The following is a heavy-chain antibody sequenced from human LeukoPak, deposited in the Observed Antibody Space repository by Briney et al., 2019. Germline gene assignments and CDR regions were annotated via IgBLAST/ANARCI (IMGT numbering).Heavy chain of an antibody. V-gene: IGHV4-39*01. J-gene: IGHJ4*02. CDR2: IYYSGNT. CDR1: GDSISSSSSY. CDR3: TRHEVRGVIWDD. D-gene: IGHD3-10*01. Sequence: SETLSLTCTVSGDSISSSSSYWGWIRQPPGKGLEWIGSIYYSGNTYYNTSLKSRVTISVDTSKNQFSLRLSSVTAADTAVYYCTRHEVRGVIWDDWGQGTLVTVSS.